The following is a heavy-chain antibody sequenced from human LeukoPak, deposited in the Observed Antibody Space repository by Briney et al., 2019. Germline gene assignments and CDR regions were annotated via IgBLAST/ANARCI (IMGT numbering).Heavy chain of an antibody. Sequence: SETLSLTCTVSGGSISPYYWGWIRQPPGKGLEWIGFIYYSGTTNYNPSLKSRVTISVDTSKNQFSLKLSSVTASDTAVYYCAVVTTTTFDYWGQGTLVTVSS. J-gene: IGHJ4*02. D-gene: IGHD4-23*01. V-gene: IGHV4-59*08. CDR1: GGSISPYY. CDR2: IYYSGTT. CDR3: AVVTTTTFDY.